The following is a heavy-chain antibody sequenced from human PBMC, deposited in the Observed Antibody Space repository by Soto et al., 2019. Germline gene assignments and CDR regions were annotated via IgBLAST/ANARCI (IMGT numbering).Heavy chain of an antibody. D-gene: IGHD3-22*01. CDR1: GYTFTRYN. J-gene: IGHJ4*02. CDR2: INVGNGNT. CDR3: ATPQDYDGCLDS. V-gene: IGHV1-3*01. Sequence: QVQFVQSGAEVKKPGASVKVSCKTTGYTFTRYNIHWVRQAPEQRLERMGWINVGNGNTSYSQKFQGRLTLTRDTPGNTAYLELNSLISEDTAVYYCATPQDYDGCLDSWCQGTLVTVSS.